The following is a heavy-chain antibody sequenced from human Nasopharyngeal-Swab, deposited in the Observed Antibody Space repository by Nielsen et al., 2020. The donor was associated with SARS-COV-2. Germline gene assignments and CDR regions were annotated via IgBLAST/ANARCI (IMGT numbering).Heavy chain of an antibody. J-gene: IGHJ4*02. CDR1: GFTFGNYA. D-gene: IGHD5/OR15-5a*01. CDR3: VREVSAPGPGDY. Sequence: GESLKISCAASGFTFGNYAMNWVRQAPGKGLEWVSDISESGSHKYYADSVKGRFTISRDNAKNSLYLQMNRLRGEDTAIYYCVREVSAPGPGDYWGQGTLVTVSS. CDR2: ISESGSHK. V-gene: IGHV3-48*03.